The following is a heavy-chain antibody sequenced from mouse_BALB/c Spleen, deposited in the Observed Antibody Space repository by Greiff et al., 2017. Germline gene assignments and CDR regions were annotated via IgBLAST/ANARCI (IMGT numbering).Heavy chain of an antibody. CDR2: INPSTGYT. CDR3: ARQVLYYYAMDY. J-gene: IGHJ4*01. Sequence: QVHVKQSGAELAKPGASVKMSCKASGYTFTSYWMHWVKQRPGQGLEWIGYINPSTGYTEYNQKFKDKATLTADKSSSTAYMQLSSLTSEDSAVYYCARQVLYYYAMDYWGEGTSVTVSS. D-gene: IGHD2-14*01. V-gene: IGHV1-7*01. CDR1: GYTFTSYW.